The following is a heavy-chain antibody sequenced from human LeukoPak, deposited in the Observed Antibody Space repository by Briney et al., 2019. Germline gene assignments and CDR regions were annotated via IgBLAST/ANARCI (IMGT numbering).Heavy chain of an antibody. J-gene: IGHJ4*02. D-gene: IGHD3-22*01. Sequence: PGGSLRLSCAASGFTISNYAMSWVRQAPGKGLEWVSGISGSGGSTNYADSVKGRLIISRDNSKNTLYLQMNSLRAEDTAVYYCAKDGYYDSSGSPTGYFDYWGQGTLVTVSS. CDR3: AKDGYYDSSGSPTGYFDY. V-gene: IGHV3-23*01. CDR2: ISGSGGST. CDR1: GFTISNYA.